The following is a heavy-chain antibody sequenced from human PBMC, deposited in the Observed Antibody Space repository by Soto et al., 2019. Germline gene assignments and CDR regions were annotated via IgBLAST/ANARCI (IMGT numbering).Heavy chain of an antibody. CDR2: INHSGST. CDR3: ARGPHFVVVPAAIPRYYYYMDV. Sequence: SLPRTVEGGNFGDFCCSWISQQKRKGLEWIGEINHSGSTTYNPSLKSRVTISADTSKNQFSLKLSSVTAADTAVYYCARGPHFVVVPAAIPRYYYYMDVRGKGTTVTVPS. D-gene: IGHD2-2*01. J-gene: IGHJ6*03. CDR1: GGNFGDFC. V-gene: IGHV4-34*01.